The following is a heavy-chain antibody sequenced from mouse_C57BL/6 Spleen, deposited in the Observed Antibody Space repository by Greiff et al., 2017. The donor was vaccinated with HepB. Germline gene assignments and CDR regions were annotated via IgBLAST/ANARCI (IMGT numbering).Heavy chain of an antibody. V-gene: IGHV1-69*01. CDR3: ARRGLLRYGDY. CDR2: IDPSDSYT. J-gene: IGHJ2*01. Sequence: QVQLQQPGAELVMPGASVKLSCKASGYTFTSYWMHWVKQRPGQGLEWIGEIDPSDSYTNYNQKFKGKSTLTVDKSSSTAYMQLSSLTSEDSAVYYCARRGLLRYGDYWGQGTTLTVSS. D-gene: IGHD1-1*01. CDR1: GYTFTSYW.